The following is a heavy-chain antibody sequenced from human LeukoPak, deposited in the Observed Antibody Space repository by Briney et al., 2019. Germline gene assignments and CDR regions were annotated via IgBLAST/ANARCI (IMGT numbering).Heavy chain of an antibody. D-gene: IGHD3-10*01. Sequence: GGSLRLSCAASGFTFSSYWMSWVRQAPGKGLEWVSAIGGRDGSTYYADSVKGRFTISRDNSKNTLYVQMNSLRAEDTAVYYCAKGHYYGSGSLDYWGQGTLVTVSS. J-gene: IGHJ4*02. CDR2: IGGRDGST. CDR1: GFTFSSYW. CDR3: AKGHYYGSGSLDY. V-gene: IGHV3-23*01.